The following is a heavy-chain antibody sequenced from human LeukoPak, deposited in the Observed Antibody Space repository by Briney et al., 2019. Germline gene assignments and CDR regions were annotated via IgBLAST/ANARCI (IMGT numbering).Heavy chain of an antibody. J-gene: IGHJ4*02. CDR3: AKDTLWGSGSYRDY. Sequence: GGSLRLSCTASGFTFSSYAMSWVRQAPGKGLEWVSVISGSGGSTYYADSVKGRFTISRDNSKNTLYLQMNSLRAEDTAVYYCAKDTLWGSGSYRDYWGQGTLVTVSS. CDR2: ISGSGGST. V-gene: IGHV3-23*01. D-gene: IGHD1-26*01. CDR1: GFTFSSYA.